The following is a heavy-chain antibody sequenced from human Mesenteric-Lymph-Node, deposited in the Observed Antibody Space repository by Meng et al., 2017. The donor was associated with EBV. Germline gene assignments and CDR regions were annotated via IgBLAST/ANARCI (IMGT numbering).Heavy chain of an antibody. J-gene: IGHJ4*02. CDR3: ARGYSYDSFGLDY. V-gene: IGHV4-30-4*01. CDR2: IYYSGST. Sequence: QVRRQGSGPGLVKPSETLSLTCAVSGGSISSGAYYWTWIRQPPGKGLESIGYIYYSGSTYYNPSLQSRVTMSVDTSKNQFSLKLSSVTAADTAVYYCARGYSYDSFGLDYWGQGALVTVSS. CDR1: GGSISSGAYY. D-gene: IGHD5-18*01.